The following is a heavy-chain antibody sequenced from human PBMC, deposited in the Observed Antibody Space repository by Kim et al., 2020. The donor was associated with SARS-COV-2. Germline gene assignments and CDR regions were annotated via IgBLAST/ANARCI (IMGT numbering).Heavy chain of an antibody. V-gene: IGHV3-21*01. D-gene: IGHD6-6*01. CDR3: ARDLGSSSLYFDY. J-gene: IGHJ4*02. CDR2: ISSSSSYI. Sequence: GGSLRLSCAASGFTFSSYSMNWVRQAPGKGLEWVSSISSSSSYIYYADSVKGRFTISRDNAKNSLYLQMNSLRAEDTAVYYCARDLGSSSLYFDYWGQGTLVTVSS. CDR1: GFTFSSYS.